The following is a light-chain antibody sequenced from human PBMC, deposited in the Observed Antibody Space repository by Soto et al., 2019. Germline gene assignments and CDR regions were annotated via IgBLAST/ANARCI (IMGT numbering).Light chain of an antibody. CDR1: QSVSTF. CDR2: DAS. Sequence: EIVLTQSPATLSLSPGERATLSCRASQSVSTFLAWYQHKPGQAPRLLIYDASNRATGIPDRFRGSGSGTDVTLAISSLEPEDFALYYCQQGTDWPPGTFGQGTKVDIK. J-gene: IGKJ1*01. V-gene: IGKV3-11*01. CDR3: QQGTDWPPGT.